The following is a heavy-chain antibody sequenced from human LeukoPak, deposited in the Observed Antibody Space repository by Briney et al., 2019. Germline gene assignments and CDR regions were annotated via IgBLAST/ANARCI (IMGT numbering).Heavy chain of an antibody. V-gene: IGHV3-11*05. J-gene: IGHJ4*02. CDR3: ATDPQAATDGLLDY. CDR2: ISNSGRYT. CDR1: GFTFSHHY. D-gene: IGHD2-15*01. Sequence: PGGSLRLSCAASGFTFSHHYMSWIRQAPGKGLEWVAYISNSGRYTKNTDSVNGRSTISRDTGKNSLYIQMISLRAADTALYYCATDPQAATDGLLDYWGQGSLVTVSS.